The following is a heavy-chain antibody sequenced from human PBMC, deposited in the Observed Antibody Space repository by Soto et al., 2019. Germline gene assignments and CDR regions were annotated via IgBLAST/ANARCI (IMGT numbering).Heavy chain of an antibody. D-gene: IGHD1-26*01. CDR1: GFTFSDYH. CDR2: LSSSGSTI. Sequence: SLRLSCAASGFTFSDYHMIWIRQTPGKGLEWVSYLSSSGSTIYYADSVKGRFTISRDNAKNSLYLQMNSLIAEERAGYYVAKVGGRGGSYIISTSYFSDYGVKGSSVPGS. CDR3: AKVGGRGGSYIISTSYFSDY. V-gene: IGHV3-11*01. J-gene: IGHJ4*02.